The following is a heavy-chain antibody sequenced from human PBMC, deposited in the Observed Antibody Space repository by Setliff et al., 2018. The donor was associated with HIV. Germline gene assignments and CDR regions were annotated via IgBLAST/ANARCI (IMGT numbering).Heavy chain of an antibody. CDR2: IYIYTGDR. Sequence: ASVKVSCKASGYTFAGYGIHWVRQAPGQGLEWVGWIYIYTGDRTYADNFQYRVTMTADTSTSTVYMELRHLRSDDTAVYYCARDSSSSRTPPLHWGQGTLVTVSS. CDR1: GYTFAGYG. V-gene: IGHV1-18*01. J-gene: IGHJ4*02. CDR3: ARDSSSSRTPPLH.